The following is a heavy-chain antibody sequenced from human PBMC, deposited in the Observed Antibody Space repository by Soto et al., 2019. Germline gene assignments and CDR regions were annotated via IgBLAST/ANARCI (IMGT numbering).Heavy chain of an antibody. V-gene: IGHV3-74*01. CDR3: AIRASSYDSSGYFDY. CDR2: INSDGSST. D-gene: IGHD3-22*01. J-gene: IGHJ4*02. Sequence: EVQLVESGGGLVQPGGSLRLSCAASGFTFSSYWMHWVRQAPGKGLVWVSRINSDGSSTSYADSVKGRFTISRDNAKNTLDRQMNRLIAEDTAVYYCAIRASSYDSSGYFDYWGQGTLVTVSS. CDR1: GFTFSSYW.